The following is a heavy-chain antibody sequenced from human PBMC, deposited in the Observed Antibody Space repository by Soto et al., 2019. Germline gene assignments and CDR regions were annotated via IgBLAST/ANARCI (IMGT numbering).Heavy chain of an antibody. J-gene: IGHJ4*02. D-gene: IGHD5-12*01. CDR3: ARHSGYDYVFDY. CDR2: INPNNGDT. V-gene: IGHV1-2*02. Sequence: ASVKVSCKASGYTFTGYYIHWVRQAPGQGLEWMGWINPNNGDTIYARKLQGRVTMTRDTSTSTAYMEMSSLTFDATAVYYCARHSGYDYVFDYWGQRTLVTVSS. CDR1: GYTFTGYY.